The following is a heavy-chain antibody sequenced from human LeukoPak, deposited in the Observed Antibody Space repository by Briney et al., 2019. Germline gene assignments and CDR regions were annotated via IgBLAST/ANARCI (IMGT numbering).Heavy chain of an antibody. CDR3: ASMTTVTSDFDY. D-gene: IGHD4-11*01. V-gene: IGHV4-30-4*08. CDR1: GGSISSGDYY. CDR2: IYYSGST. Sequence: PSQTLSLTCTVSGGSISSGDYYWSWILQPPGKGLEWIGYIYYSGSTYYNPSLKSRVTISVDTSKNQFSLKLSSVTAADTAVYYCASMTTVTSDFDYWGQGTLVTVSS. J-gene: IGHJ4*02.